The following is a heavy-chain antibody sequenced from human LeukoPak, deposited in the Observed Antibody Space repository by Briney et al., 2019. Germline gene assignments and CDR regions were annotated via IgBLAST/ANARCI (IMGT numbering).Heavy chain of an antibody. D-gene: IGHD3-3*01. CDR2: ISGSGDIT. CDR1: GFTFSSYG. CDR3: ASLDDFWSGYTN. V-gene: IGHV3-23*01. J-gene: IGHJ4*02. Sequence: GGSLRLSCAVSGFTFSSYGMSWVRQAPGRGLEWVSGISGSGDITYHADSVKGRFTISRDNAKNSLYLQMNSLRAEDTAVYYCASLDDFWSGYTNWGQGTLVTVSS.